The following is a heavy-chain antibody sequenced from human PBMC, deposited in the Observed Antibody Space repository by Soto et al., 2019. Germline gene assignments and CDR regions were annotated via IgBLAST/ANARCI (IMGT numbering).Heavy chain of an antibody. CDR3: ARGPLPYGLDP. CDR2: IYSGGTP. J-gene: IGHJ5*02. D-gene: IGHD4-17*01. V-gene: IGHV3-66*01. CDR1: GFSVSNNY. Sequence: PXGSLRLSCAASGFSVSNNYMSWVRQAPGKGLEWVSVIYSGGTPYNADSVKGRFTISRDISKNTVYLQMNSLRAEDTAVYYCARGPLPYGLDPWGQGTLVTVSS.